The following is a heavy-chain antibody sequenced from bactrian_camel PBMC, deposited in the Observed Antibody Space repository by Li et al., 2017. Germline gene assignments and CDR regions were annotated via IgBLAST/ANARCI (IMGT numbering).Heavy chain of an antibody. CDR2: IRPDGTT. Sequence: VQLVESGGGSVQTGGSLRLSCAASGLTFAAYNMGWFRLTPGEQREGVASIRPDGTTYYAESVRGRFTISKDNAKNTLYLQMHNLRPEDTAMYYCAAGGVIRGYQFWNLQDPSYWGQGTQVTVS. CDR3: AAGGVIRGYQFWNLQDPSY. V-gene: IGHV3S55*01. D-gene: IGHD5*01. CDR1: GLTFAAYN. J-gene: IGHJ4*01.